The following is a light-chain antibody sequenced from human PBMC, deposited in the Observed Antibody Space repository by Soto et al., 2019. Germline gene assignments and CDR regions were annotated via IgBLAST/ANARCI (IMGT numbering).Light chain of an antibody. J-gene: IGKJ5*01. V-gene: IGKV1-9*01. CDR2: AAS. CDR1: QAISSS. Sequence: IQMTQSPSTLRAFFGDRVTITCRASQAISSSLAWYQQKPGEAPKLLIYAASTLQSGVPPRFSGSGSGTEFTLTISSLQPEDFASYYCQKLDTYPLIFGQGTRLEIK. CDR3: QKLDTYPLI.